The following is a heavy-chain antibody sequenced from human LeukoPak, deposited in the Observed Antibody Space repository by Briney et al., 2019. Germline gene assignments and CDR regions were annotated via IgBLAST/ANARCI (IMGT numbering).Heavy chain of an antibody. J-gene: IGHJ6*02. CDR1: GYTFTNYD. V-gene: IGHV1-8*01. CDR2: RNPNSGRT. Sequence: ASVKVACKASGYTFTNYDINWVRQATGQGLEWMGWRNPNSGRTGFAQKFQGRLTMTADTSISTAYMELSSLTSDDTAVYYCARGPVSTHGMDVWGQGTTVTVSS. D-gene: IGHD6-13*01. CDR3: ARGPVSTHGMDV.